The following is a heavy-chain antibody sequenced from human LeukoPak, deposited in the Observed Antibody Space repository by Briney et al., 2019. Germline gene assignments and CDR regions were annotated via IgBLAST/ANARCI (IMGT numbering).Heavy chain of an antibody. J-gene: IGHJ4*02. V-gene: IGHV3-48*01. CDR3: ARLYSSSWYAGFDY. Sequence: GGSLRLSCAASGFTFSSYSMNWVRQAPGKGLEWVSYISRSSSTIYYADSVKGRFTISRDNSKNTLYLQMNSLRAEDTAVYYCARLYSSSWYAGFDYWGQGTLVTVSS. CDR2: ISRSSSTI. CDR1: GFTFSSYS. D-gene: IGHD6-13*01.